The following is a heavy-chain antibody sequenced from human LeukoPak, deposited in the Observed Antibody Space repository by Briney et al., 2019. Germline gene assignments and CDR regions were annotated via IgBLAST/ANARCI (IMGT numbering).Heavy chain of an antibody. D-gene: IGHD3-16*02. V-gene: IGHV1-24*01. CDR1: GTTLTRLF. CDR3: ASATIIWGSYRSWLDP. Sequence: ASVKVSCKVIGTTLTRLFIHWVRQAPGKGLEWMGGRDPEYGETIYAQDFQGRITMTQDTSTDTAFLELNRLTSEDTTLYYCASATIIWGSYRSWLDPWGQGSLVTVSS. CDR2: RDPEYGET. J-gene: IGHJ5*02.